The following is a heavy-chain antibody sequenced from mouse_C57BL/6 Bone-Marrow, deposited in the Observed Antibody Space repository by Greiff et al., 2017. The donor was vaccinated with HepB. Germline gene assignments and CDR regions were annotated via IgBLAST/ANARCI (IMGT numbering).Heavy chain of an antibody. CDR1: GYTFTNYW. Sequence: VQLRQSGAELVRPGTSVKMSCKASGYTFTNYWIGWAKQRPGHGLEWIGDIYPGGGYTNYNEKFKGKATLTADKSSSTAYMQFSSLTSEDSAIYYCASGAWFAYWGQGTLVTVSA. CDR3: ASGAWFAY. V-gene: IGHV1-63*01. J-gene: IGHJ3*01. CDR2: IYPGGGYT.